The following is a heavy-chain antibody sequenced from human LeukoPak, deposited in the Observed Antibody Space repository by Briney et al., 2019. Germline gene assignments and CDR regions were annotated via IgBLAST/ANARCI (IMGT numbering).Heavy chain of an antibody. CDR2: IYYSGST. CDR1: GGSISSYY. CDR3: ARHLYGSVDY. Sequence: KPSETLSLTCTVSGGSISSYYWSWIRQPPGKGLEWIGSIYYSGSTYYNPSLKSRVTISVDTSKNQFSLKLSSVTAADTAVYYCARHLYGSVDYWGQGTLVTVSS. D-gene: IGHD3-10*01. J-gene: IGHJ4*02. V-gene: IGHV4-59*05.